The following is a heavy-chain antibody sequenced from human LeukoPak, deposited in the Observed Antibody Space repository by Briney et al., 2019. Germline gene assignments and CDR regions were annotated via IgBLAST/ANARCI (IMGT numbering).Heavy chain of an antibody. Sequence: GGSLRLSCAASEFTFSSYSMNWVRQAPGKGLEWVSYISSSSSSIYYADSVKGRFTISRDNTKNSLYLQMNSLRAEDTAVYYCALRKASGFDPWGQGTLVTVSS. CDR2: ISSSSSSI. CDR3: ALRKASGFDP. CDR1: EFTFSSYS. D-gene: IGHD2-2*01. J-gene: IGHJ5*02. V-gene: IGHV3-48*04.